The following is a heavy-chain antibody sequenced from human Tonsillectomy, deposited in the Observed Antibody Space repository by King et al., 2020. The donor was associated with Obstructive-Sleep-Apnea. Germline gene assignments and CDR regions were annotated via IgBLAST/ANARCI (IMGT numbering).Heavy chain of an antibody. CDR3: ARGLSGYCSTSNCYVDKGYFDP. Sequence: VQLQESGPGLVKPSETLSLTCTVSGGSISTYYWSWIRQPPGKGLEWIGYIYYSGSTNYNPSLKSRVTISVDTSKNQFSLKLSSVTAADTAVYYCARGLSGYCSTSNCYVDKGYFDPWGQGTLVTVSS. V-gene: IGHV4-59*01. CDR1: GGSISTYY. CDR2: IYYSGST. J-gene: IGHJ5*02. D-gene: IGHD2-2*01.